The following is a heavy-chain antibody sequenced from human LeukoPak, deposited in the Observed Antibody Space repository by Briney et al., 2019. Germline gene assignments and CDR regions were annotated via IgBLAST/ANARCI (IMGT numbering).Heavy chain of an antibody. Sequence: GRSLRLSCEASGFTFSSYAMHWVRQAPGKGLEWVAVISYDGSNKYYAASVKGRFTISRDNSKNTLYLQMDSLRAEDTAVYYCARGSNAVAGTTYYYYYMDVWGKGTTVTVSS. J-gene: IGHJ6*03. CDR1: GFTFSSYA. CDR3: ARGSNAVAGTTYYYYYMDV. CDR2: ISYDGSNK. V-gene: IGHV3-30*01. D-gene: IGHD6-19*01.